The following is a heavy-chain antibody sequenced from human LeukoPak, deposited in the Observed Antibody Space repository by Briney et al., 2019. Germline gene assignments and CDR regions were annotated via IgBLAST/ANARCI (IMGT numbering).Heavy chain of an antibody. J-gene: IGHJ4*02. Sequence: GGSLRLSCAASGFIFSNYAMHWVRQAPGKGLEWVAVISFDGRNEYYADSMKGRFTISRDDAKNSLFLQMNSLRADDTAVYYCARGDHEYWGQGTLVTVSS. CDR1: GFIFSNYA. CDR2: ISFDGRNE. V-gene: IGHV3-30*04. CDR3: ARGDHEY.